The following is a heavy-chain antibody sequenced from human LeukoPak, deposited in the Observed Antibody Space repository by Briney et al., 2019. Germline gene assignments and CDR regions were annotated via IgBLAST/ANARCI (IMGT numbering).Heavy chain of an antibody. D-gene: IGHD2-8*01. V-gene: IGHV4-61*09. CDR1: GNSISSGDNY. CDR3: ARRRPHIVLMVYARAGRAEYFDY. J-gene: IGHJ4*02. CDR2: INHSGST. Sequence: SQTLSLTCTVSGNSISSGDNYWSWIRQPAGKGLEWIGEINHSGSTNYNPSLKSRVTISVDTSKNQFSLKLSSVTAADTAVYYCARRRPHIVLMVYARAGRAEYFDYWGQGTLVTVSS.